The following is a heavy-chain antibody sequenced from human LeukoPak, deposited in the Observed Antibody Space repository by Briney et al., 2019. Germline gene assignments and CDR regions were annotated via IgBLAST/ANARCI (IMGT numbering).Heavy chain of an antibody. CDR2: INTNTGNP. J-gene: IGHJ6*02. CDR1: GYTFTSYA. D-gene: IGHD1-26*01. CDR3: ARAHIVGATYYYGMDV. Sequence: GASVKVSCKASGYTFTSYAMNWVRQAPGQGLEWMGWINTNTGNPTYAQGFTGRFVFSLDTSVSTAYLQISSLKAEDTAVYYCARAHIVGATYYYGMDVWGQGTTVTVSS. V-gene: IGHV7-4-1*02.